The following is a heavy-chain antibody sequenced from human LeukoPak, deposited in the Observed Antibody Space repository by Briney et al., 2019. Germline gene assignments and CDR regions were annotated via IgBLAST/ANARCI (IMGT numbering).Heavy chain of an antibody. J-gene: IGHJ4*02. D-gene: IGHD1-26*01. CDR1: GLTYRSFL. V-gene: IGHV3-23*01. CDR3: AKGAWRTFFDN. Sequence: GGSLIISCAASGLTYRSFLMTWVRHARGKALEWVACFCGSDGTTDYADSVKGRFIISRDNSKNTLFLQINTLRADDTAVYYCAKGAWRTFFDNWGPGTLVTVSS. CDR2: FCGSDGTT.